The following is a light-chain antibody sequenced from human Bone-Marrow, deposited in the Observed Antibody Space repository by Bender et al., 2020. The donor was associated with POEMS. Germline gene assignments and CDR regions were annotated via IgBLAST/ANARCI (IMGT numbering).Light chain of an antibody. CDR3: AAWEDSLNGWV. CDR1: SSAGGTHNL. Sequence: QSTLTQPASVSGSPGQSITISCTRTSSAGGTHNLVSWYQHHPGEAPKLIIYEDNKRPSGVSNRFSGSKSGTSASLAISGLQSEDEADYYCAAWEDSLNGWVFGGGTKLTVL. CDR2: EDN. J-gene: IGLJ3*02. V-gene: IGLV2-14*02.